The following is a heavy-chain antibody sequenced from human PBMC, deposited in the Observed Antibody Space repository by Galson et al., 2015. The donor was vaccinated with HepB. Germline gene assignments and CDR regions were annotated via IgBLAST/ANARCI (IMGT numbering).Heavy chain of an antibody. D-gene: IGHD2-2*01. CDR3: ARIDCTGTSGYVYYLDN. CDR1: GYTFTNYD. CDR2: INAGNGDT. J-gene: IGHJ4*02. Sequence: SVKVSCKASGYTFTNYDIHWVRQAPGQRLEWMALINAGNGDTQYSQRFQARVTVTRDTSASTSYMELSGLTSEDTALYYCARIDCTGTSGYVYYLDNWGQGTLVTVSS. V-gene: IGHV1-3*01.